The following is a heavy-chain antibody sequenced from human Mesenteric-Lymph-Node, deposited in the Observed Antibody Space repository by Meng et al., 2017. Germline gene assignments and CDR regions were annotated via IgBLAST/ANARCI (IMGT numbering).Heavy chain of an antibody. CDR1: GFPFSGYA. D-gene: IGHD3-16*01. CDR2: ISPSGVST. J-gene: IGHJ3*01. V-gene: IGHV3-23*01. CDR3: AKDRDVVMIRSDGFDF. Sequence: GESLKISCAAFGFPFSGYAMTWVRQAPEKGLEWVSTISPSGVSTYYPDSLKGRFTVSRDNSKNTLYLQMDSLRVEDTAVYYCAKDRDVVMIRSDGFDFWGQGTMVTVSS.